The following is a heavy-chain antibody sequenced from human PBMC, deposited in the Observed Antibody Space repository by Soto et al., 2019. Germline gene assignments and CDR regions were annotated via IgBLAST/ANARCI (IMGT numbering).Heavy chain of an antibody. Sequence: EVQLVESGGGLLQPGGSLRLSCAVSGSTFSNDWMHWVRQAPGKGLVWVSHINSDGSSTNYADFVKGRFTIARDNAKNTVYLQMNSLRAEETAVYYSARDRPDSLDVWGQGTTVTGSS. CDR3: ARDRPDSLDV. CDR2: INSDGSST. CDR1: GSTFSNDW. D-gene: IGHD4-4*01. V-gene: IGHV3-74*01. J-gene: IGHJ6*02.